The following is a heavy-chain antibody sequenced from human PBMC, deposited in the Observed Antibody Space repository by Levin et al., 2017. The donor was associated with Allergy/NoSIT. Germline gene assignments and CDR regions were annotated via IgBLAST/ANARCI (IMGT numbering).Heavy chain of an antibody. J-gene: IGHJ6*02. D-gene: IGHD2-8*02. V-gene: IGHV3-9*01. CDR2: ISWNSGSI. CDR1: GFIFDDSA. Sequence: SCAASGFIFDDSAMHWVRQAPGKGLEWVSGISWNSGSIAYADSVKGRFTNSRDNAKNYLYLQMNNLRAEDTALYYCAKAVGGGICYHYGLYVWGQGTTVPVSS. CDR3: AKAVGGGICYHYGLYV.